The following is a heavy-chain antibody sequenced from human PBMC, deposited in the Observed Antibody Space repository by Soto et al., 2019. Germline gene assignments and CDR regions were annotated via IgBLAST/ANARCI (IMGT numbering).Heavy chain of an antibody. D-gene: IGHD2-8*02. V-gene: IGHV4-31*03. J-gene: IGHJ4*02. Sequence: SETLSLTCTVSGGSISSGGYYWSWIRQHPGKGLEWIGYIYYSGSTYYSPSLKSRVTISVDKSQNQFSLNVYSVTAADTAVYYCARHEGWTGPDKWGQGTLVTVSS. CDR2: IYYSGST. CDR3: ARHEGWTGPDK. CDR1: GGSISSGGYY.